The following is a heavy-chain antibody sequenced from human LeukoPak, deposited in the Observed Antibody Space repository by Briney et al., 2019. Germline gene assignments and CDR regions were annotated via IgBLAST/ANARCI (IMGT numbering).Heavy chain of an antibody. V-gene: IGHV3-23*01. CDR2: ISGNGGST. D-gene: IGHD2-2*03. J-gene: IGHJ4*02. Sequence: GGSLRLSCAASGFTFSSYAMSWVRQAPGKGLEWVSAISGNGGSTYYADSVKGRFTISRDNSKNTLYLQMNSLRAEDTAVYYCAKDLDIVVVPAFDYWGQGTLVTVSS. CDR1: GFTFSSYA. CDR3: AKDLDIVVVPAFDY.